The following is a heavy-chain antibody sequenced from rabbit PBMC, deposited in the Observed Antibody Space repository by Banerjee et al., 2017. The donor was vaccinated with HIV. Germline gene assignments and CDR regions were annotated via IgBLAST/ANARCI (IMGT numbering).Heavy chain of an antibody. Sequence: ELVESGGGLVQPGESLKLSCKASGIDFSSYGISWVRQAPGKGLEWIGCIYTGHGGTYYASWAKGRFTISKTSSTTVTLQMTSLTAADTATYFCARGGVGTTYPYGGMDLWGPGTLVTVS. J-gene: IGHJ6*01. CDR2: IYTGHGGT. CDR3: ARGGVGTTYPYGGMDL. D-gene: IGHD8-1*01. V-gene: IGHV1S45*01. CDR1: GIDFSSYG.